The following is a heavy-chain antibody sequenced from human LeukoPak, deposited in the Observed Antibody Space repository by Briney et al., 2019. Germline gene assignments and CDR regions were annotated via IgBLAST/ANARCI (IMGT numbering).Heavy chain of an antibody. Sequence: SETLSLTCTVSGGSISRYYWSWIRQPPGKGLEWIGYISYSGSTNYNPSLKSRVTISVDTSKNQFSLKLNSMTATDTAVYYCARHSGSYYDNYDYWGQGTLVTVSS. J-gene: IGHJ4*02. D-gene: IGHD1-26*01. CDR2: ISYSGST. CDR1: GGSISRYY. CDR3: ARHSGSYYDNYDY. V-gene: IGHV4-59*08.